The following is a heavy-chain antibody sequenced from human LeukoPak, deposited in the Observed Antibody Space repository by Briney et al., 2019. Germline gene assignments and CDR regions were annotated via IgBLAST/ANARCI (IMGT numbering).Heavy chain of an antibody. CDR2: IGSGGDT. CDR3: ARAVAGTDEIDS. D-gene: IGHD6-19*01. Sequence: GGSLRLSCAGSGFSFSTYDMLWVRHAPGKGLEWVSAIGSGGDTYYAGSVKGRFTISRESANNSFYLQMNSLNAGDTAVYFCARAVAGTDEIDSWGQGTLVTVSS. J-gene: IGHJ4*02. CDR1: GFSFSTYD. V-gene: IGHV3-13*01.